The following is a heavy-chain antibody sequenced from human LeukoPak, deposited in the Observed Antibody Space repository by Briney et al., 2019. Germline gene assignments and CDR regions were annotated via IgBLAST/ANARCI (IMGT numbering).Heavy chain of an antibody. CDR3: AKVGSSSPRGYFDY. D-gene: IGHD6-13*01. CDR2: ISGSDAGT. CDR1: GFTFNTYA. V-gene: IGHV3-23*01. Sequence: GASLRLSCAASGFTFNTYAMSWVRQAPGRRLEWVSAISGSDAGTYHADSVKGRFAVSRDNSKNTLYLQMNSLRAEDTAVYYCAKVGSSSPRGYFDYWGQGTLVTVSS. J-gene: IGHJ4*02.